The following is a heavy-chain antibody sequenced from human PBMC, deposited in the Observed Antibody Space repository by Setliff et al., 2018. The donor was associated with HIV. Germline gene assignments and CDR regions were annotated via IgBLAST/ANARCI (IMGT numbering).Heavy chain of an antibody. V-gene: IGHV4-59*01. CDR1: AGSITGYF. CDR3: VRGDMDGKFHYYMDV. J-gene: IGHJ6*03. CDR2: IYQNGRT. Sequence: SETLSLTCSVSAGSITGYFWTWIRQPPGKGLEWIGNIYQNGRTNYNASLTSRVTISVDTSKNQCSLKLSSVTPADTAVYYCVRGDMDGKFHYYMDVWGKGTTVTVSS.